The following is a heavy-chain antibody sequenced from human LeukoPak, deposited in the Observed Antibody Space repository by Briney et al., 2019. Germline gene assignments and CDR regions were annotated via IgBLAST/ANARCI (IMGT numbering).Heavy chain of an antibody. D-gene: IGHD3-22*01. CDR1: GFTFDDYA. J-gene: IGHJ6*04. CDR2: ISWNSGSI. Sequence: GGSLRLSCAASGFTFDDYAMHWVRQAPGKGLEWVSGISWNSGSIGYADSVKGRFTISRDNSKNTLYLQMNSLGAEDTAVYYCAKAGSSGSLGVWGKGTTVTVSS. V-gene: IGHV3-9*01. CDR3: AKAGSSGSLGV.